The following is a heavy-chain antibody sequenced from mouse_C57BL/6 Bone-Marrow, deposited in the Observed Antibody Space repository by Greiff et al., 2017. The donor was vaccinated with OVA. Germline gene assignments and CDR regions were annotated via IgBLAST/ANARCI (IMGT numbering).Heavy chain of an antibody. J-gene: IGHJ3*01. CDR2: IDPSDSYT. Sequence: QVQLKQPGAELVRPGTSVKLSCKASGYTFTSYWMHWVKQRPGQGLEWIGVIDPSDSYTNYNQKFKGKATLTVDTSSSTAYMQLSSLTSEDSAVYYCALYGNYRAYWGQGTLVTVSA. V-gene: IGHV1-59*01. CDR1: GYTFTSYW. CDR3: ALYGNYRAY. D-gene: IGHD2-1*01.